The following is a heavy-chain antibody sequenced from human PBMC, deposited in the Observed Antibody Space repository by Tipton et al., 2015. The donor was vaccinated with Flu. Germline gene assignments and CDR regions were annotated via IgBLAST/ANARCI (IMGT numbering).Heavy chain of an antibody. Sequence: TLSLTCTVSGGSISSSSYYWGWIRQPPGKGLEWTGSIYYSGNTYYNPSLKSRVTISVDTSKNQFSLKLTSVTAADTAVYYCARENPQLWYYYGMDVWGQGTTVTVSS. J-gene: IGHJ6*02. CDR1: GGSISSSSYY. D-gene: IGHD3-10*01. CDR3: ARENPQLWYYYGMDV. CDR2: IYYSGNT. V-gene: IGHV4-39*07.